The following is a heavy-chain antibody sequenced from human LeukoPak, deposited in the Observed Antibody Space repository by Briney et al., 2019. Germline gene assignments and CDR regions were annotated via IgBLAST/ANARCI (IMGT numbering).Heavy chain of an antibody. CDR1: GGSISSYY. V-gene: IGHV4-59*12. J-gene: IGHJ5*02. Sequence: SETLSLTCTVSGGSISSYYWSWVRQPPGKGLEWNGYIYYSGSTNYNPSLKSRVTISVDTSKNQFSLKLSSVTAADTAVYYCAKEGRGYSGYDTGVVTTWGQGTLVTVSS. CDR2: IYYSGST. D-gene: IGHD5-12*01. CDR3: AKEGRGYSGYDTGVVTT.